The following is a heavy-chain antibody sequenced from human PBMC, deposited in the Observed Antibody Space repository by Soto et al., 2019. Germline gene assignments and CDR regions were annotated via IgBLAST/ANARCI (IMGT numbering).Heavy chain of an antibody. CDR3: ARAKDTAMVYDY. CDR1: GYTFTSYF. J-gene: IGHJ4*02. Sequence: ASVKVSCKASGYTFTSYFISWVRQAPGQGLEWMGWISAYNGNTNYAQKLQGRVTMTTDTSTSTAYMELRSLRSDDTAVYYCARAKDTAMVYDYWGQGTLVTVSS. D-gene: IGHD5-18*01. V-gene: IGHV1-18*01. CDR2: ISAYNGNT.